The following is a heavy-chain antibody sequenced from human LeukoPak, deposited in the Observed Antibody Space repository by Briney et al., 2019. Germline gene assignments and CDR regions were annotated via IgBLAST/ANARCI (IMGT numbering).Heavy chain of an antibody. CDR2: IYYSGST. V-gene: IGHV4-39*01. D-gene: IGHD3-22*01. CDR1: GGSLSSSSYY. CDR3: ANHMGDYYDSSGYYEAFDY. J-gene: IGHJ4*02. Sequence: SETLSLTCTVSGGSLSSSSYYWGWIRQPPGKGLEWIGSIYYSGSTYYNPSLKSRVTISVDTSKKQFSLKLSSVTAADTAVYYCANHMGDYYDSSGYYEAFDYWGQGTLVTVSS.